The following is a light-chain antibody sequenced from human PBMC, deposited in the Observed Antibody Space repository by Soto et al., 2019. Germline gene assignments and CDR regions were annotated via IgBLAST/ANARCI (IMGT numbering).Light chain of an antibody. CDR3: QSYDSGLSGHWV. Sequence: QSVLTQPPSSSGTPGQRVTISCSGGSSNIGSSPVNWYQQLPGTAPKLLIYDNTHRPSGVPNRFSGSKSGTSASLAITGLQAEDEADYYCQSYDSGLSGHWVFGGGTKLTVL. CDR2: DNT. J-gene: IGLJ3*02. CDR1: SSNIGSSP. V-gene: IGLV1-40*01.